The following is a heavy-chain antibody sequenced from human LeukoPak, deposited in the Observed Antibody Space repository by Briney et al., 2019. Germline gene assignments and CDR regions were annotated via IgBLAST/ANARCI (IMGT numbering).Heavy chain of an antibody. CDR3: ARGTHYNDSSGFFSLDY. Sequence: SETPSLTCTVSGGSINSYYWNWLRQSPGKGLEWIGYIYYSGRTNYNPSLQSRVTISVDTSKNQFSLRLTSVTAADTALYYCARGTHYNDSSGFFSLDYWGQGTLVTVSS. D-gene: IGHD3-22*01. CDR2: IYYSGRT. V-gene: IGHV4-59*01. CDR1: GGSINSYY. J-gene: IGHJ4*02.